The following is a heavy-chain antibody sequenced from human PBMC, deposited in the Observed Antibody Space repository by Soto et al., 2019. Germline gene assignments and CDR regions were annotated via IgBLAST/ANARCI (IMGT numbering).Heavy chain of an antibody. D-gene: IGHD3-3*01. CDR2: VFHSGTT. CDR3: VRDFGDLPEFWSGSDY. J-gene: IGHJ4*02. Sequence: SETLSLTCAGSGDSINSGYYWGWIRQSPGKGLEWIGSVFHSGTTYSTPSLKTRLTISVDTSKNQFSLDLNAVTAADTAVYYCVRDFGDLPEFWSGSDYCGQG. V-gene: IGHV4-38-2*02. CDR1: GDSINSGYY.